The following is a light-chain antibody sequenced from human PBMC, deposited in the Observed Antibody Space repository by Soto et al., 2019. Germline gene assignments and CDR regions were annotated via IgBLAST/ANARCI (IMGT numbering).Light chain of an antibody. CDR1: QGVIRW. CDR2: HAS. CDR3: KLVNSYPMA. J-gene: IGKJ5*01. V-gene: IGKV1-13*02. Sequence: IHVTQSPHPRPAYVRDRVNITGRGSQGVIRWCAWYQQKPGKAPKLLIYHASNLELWVPSRFSGSGSGTDFTLAISSLQSEDYATYYCKLVNSYPMAVGQGTRLDNK.